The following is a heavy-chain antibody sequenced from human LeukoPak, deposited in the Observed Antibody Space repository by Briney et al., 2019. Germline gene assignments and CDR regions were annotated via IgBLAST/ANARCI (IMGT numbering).Heavy chain of an antibody. CDR3: ATGIGRSSDY. V-gene: IGHV4-39*07. D-gene: IGHD6-6*01. CDR2: IYYSGNT. J-gene: IGHJ4*02. Sequence: PSETLSLTCTVSGGSISKHDYYWAWIRQPPGKGLEWIGSIYYSGNTYYNPSLKSRITILVDTSKNQFSLKLNSVPAADTAVYYCATGIGRSSDYWGQGTLVTVSS. CDR1: GGSISKHDYY.